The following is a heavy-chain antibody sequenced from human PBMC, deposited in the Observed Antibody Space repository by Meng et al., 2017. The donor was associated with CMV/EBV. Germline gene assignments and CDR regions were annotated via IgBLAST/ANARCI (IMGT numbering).Heavy chain of an antibody. CDR1: GFTFGDYA. J-gene: IGHJ4*02. CDR2: IRSKAYGGTT. CDR3: TRASWWELLPYFDY. D-gene: IGHD1-26*01. V-gene: IGHV3-49*04. Sequence: GGSLRLSCTASGFTFGDYAMSWVRQAPGKGLEWVGFIRSKAYGGTTEYAASVKGRFTISRDDSKSIAYLQMNNLKTEDTAVYYCTRASWWELLPYFDYWGQGTLVTVSS.